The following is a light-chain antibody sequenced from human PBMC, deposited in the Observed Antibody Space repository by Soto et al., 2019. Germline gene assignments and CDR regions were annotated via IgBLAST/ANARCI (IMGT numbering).Light chain of an antibody. CDR1: QAVSSIL. J-gene: IGKJ4*01. CDR2: GAS. Sequence: EVVLTQSPGTLSLSPGERATLSCRASQAVSSILLAWYQQKPGQAPRLLIYGASSRATGIPDRFSCSESGIDFSLTVSRLEPEECAVYVCQQHGISPIFGRGTKVEIK. CDR3: QQHGISPI. V-gene: IGKV3-20*01.